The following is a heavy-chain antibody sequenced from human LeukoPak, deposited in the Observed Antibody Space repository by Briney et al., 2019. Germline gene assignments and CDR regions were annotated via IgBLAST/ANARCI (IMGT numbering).Heavy chain of an antibody. CDR1: GFTFSSYS. V-gene: IGHV3-23*01. J-gene: IGHJ4*02. CDR2: ISGSGGST. CDR3: AKGRSRYCSGGSCYFSFDY. Sequence: PGGSLRLSCAASGFTFSSYSMNWVRQAPGKGLEWVSAISGSGGSTYYADSVKGRFTISRDNSKNTLYLQMNSLRAEDTAVYYCAKGRSRYCSGGSCYFSFDYWGQGTLVTVSS. D-gene: IGHD2-15*01.